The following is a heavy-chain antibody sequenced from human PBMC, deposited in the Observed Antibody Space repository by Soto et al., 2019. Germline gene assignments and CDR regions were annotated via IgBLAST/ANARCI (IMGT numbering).Heavy chain of an antibody. CDR1: GGTFSSYA. CDR2: IIPIFGTA. Sequence: GASVKVSCKASGGTFSSYAISWVRQAPGQGLEWMGGIIPIFGTANYAQKFQGRVTITADEPTSTAYMELSSLRSEDTAVYYCALGDYYYYGMDVWGQGTTVTVSS. D-gene: IGHD1-26*01. J-gene: IGHJ6*02. CDR3: ALGDYYYYGMDV. V-gene: IGHV1-69*13.